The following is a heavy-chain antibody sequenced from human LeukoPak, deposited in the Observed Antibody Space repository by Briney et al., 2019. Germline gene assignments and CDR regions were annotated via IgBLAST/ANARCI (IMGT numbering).Heavy chain of an antibody. CDR3: AAIRFFGLGNWFDP. V-gene: IGHV4-39*01. D-gene: IGHD3-16*01. Sequence: SETLSLTCTVSGGSISSSSYYWGWIRQPPGKGLEWIGSIYYTGSTYYNPSLKSRVTISVDTSKNQFSLKLSSVAAADTAVYCCAAIRFFGLGNWFDPWGQGTLVTVSS. J-gene: IGHJ5*02. CDR1: GGSISSSSYY. CDR2: IYYTGST.